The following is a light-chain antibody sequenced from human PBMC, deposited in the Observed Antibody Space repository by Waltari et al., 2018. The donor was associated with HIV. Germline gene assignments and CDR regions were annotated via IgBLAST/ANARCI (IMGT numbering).Light chain of an antibody. J-gene: IGLJ1*01. CDR1: NIGSKG. Sequence: SSVVTQPPSVSVAPGKTATITCGGSNIGSKGEHWYQQKPGQAPMLVIYYDGERPSGIPERVSGSKSENTVNLTISRVEVVDEADYYCQMWESGSDHAGVFGAGTKVSVL. CDR2: YDG. V-gene: IGLV3-21*01. CDR3: QMWESGSDHAGV.